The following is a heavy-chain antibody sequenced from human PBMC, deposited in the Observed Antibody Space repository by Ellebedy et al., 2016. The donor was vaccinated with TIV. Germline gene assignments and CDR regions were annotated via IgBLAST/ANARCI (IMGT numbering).Heavy chain of an antibody. V-gene: IGHV4-59*01. CDR1: GGSISSYY. Sequence: MPSETLSLTCTVSGGSISSYYWRWIRQPPGKGLEWIGYIYYSGSTNYNPSLKSRVTISVDTSKNQFSLKLSSVTTADTAVYYCARVVWQLPVSYAFDIWGQGTMITVSS. D-gene: IGHD2-15*01. CDR3: ARVVWQLPVSYAFDI. CDR2: IYYSGST. J-gene: IGHJ3*02.